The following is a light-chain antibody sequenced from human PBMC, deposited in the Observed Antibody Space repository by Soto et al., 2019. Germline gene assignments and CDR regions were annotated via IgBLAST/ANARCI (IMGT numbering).Light chain of an antibody. J-gene: IGKJ4*01. V-gene: IGKV3D-20*01. CDR2: DAS. Sequence: EIVLTQSPATLSLSPGERATLSCGASQSVSRNYLAWYQQKPGLAPSLLIYDASSRATGIPDRFSGSGSGTEFTLTISSLQSEDFAVYYCQQYGSSSSTFGGGTKVDIK. CDR1: QSVSRNY. CDR3: QQYGSSSST.